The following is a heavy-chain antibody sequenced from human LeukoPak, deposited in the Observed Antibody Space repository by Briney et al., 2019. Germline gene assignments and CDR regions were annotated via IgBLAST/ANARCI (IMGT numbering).Heavy chain of an antibody. D-gene: IGHD5-18*01. CDR3: APQRGFRLLDRYIDY. J-gene: IGHJ4*02. V-gene: IGHV3-48*03. CDR2: ISSSGSDI. CDR1: GFTFSNYE. Sequence: PGGSLRLSCAASGFTFSNYEMHWVRQAPGKGLEWVSYISSSGSDIYYADSVKGRFTISRDNAKNSLYLHMNSLRAEDTAVYYCAPQRGFRLLDRYIDYWGQGTLVTVSS.